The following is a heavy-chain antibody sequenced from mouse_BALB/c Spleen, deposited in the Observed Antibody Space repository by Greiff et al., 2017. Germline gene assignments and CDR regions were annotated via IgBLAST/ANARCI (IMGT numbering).Heavy chain of an antibody. V-gene: IGHV5-12-1*01. CDR1: GFAFSSYD. CDR2: ISSGGGST. J-gene: IGHJ3*01. D-gene: IGHD2-1*01. CDR3: ARGIYYGNSAWFAY. Sequence: EVQGVESGGGLVKPGGSLKLSCAASGFAFSSYDMSWVRQTPEKRLEWVAYISSGGGSTYYPDSVKGRFTISRDNAKNNLYLQMSSLKSEDTAMYYCARGIYYGNSAWFAYWGQGTLVTVSA.